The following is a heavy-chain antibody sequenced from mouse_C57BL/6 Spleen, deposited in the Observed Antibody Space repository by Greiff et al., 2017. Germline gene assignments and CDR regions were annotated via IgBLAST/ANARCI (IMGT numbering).Heavy chain of an antibody. Sequence: EVQGVESGGGLVKPGGSLKLSCAASGFTFSSYAMSWVRQTPEKRLEWVATISDGGSYTYYPDNVKGRFTISRDHAKNNLYLQMSHLKSEDTAMYYCARALLLRSLWYFDVWGTGTTVTVSS. J-gene: IGHJ1*03. V-gene: IGHV5-4*01. D-gene: IGHD1-1*01. CDR2: ISDGGSYT. CDR1: GFTFSSYA. CDR3: ARALLLRSLWYFDV.